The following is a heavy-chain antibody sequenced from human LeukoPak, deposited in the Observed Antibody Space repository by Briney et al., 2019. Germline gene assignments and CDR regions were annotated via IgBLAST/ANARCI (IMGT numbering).Heavy chain of an antibody. D-gene: IGHD2-15*01. CDR3: ARVDGSCSGGSCPSGNWFDP. Sequence: SETLSLTCTVSRGSISSGNYYWSWIRQPAGKGLEWIGRFHTRGRTHYNPSLKSRVIISVDTSKNQFSLKLNSVTAADTAVYYCARVDGSCSGGSCPSGNWFDPWGQGTLVTVSS. CDR2: FHTRGRT. V-gene: IGHV4-61*02. CDR1: RGSISSGNYY. J-gene: IGHJ5*02.